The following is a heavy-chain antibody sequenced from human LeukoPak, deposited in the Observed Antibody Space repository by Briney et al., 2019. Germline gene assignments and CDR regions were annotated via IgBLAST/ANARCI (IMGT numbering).Heavy chain of an antibody. CDR3: ARGAAYGSGSYSA. V-gene: IGHV1-2*04. CDR2: INPNSGGT. D-gene: IGHD3-10*01. CDR1: GYTFTGYY. J-gene: IGHJ5*02. Sequence: GASVKVSCKASGYTFTGYYMHWVRQAPGQGLEWMGWINPNSGGTNYAQKFQGWVTMTRDTSISTAYMELSRLRSDDTAVYYCARGAAYGSGSYSAWGQGTLVTVSS.